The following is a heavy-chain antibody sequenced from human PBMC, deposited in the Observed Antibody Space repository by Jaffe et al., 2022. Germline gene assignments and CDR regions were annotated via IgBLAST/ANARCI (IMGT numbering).Heavy chain of an antibody. J-gene: IGHJ4*02. V-gene: IGHV4-39*01. Sequence: QLQLQESGPGLVKPSETLSLTCNVSGGSISGSSYYWGWVRQPPGKGLEWIGSIYYSGSTYYNPSLKSRVTVSVDTSKNQFSLKLTSVTAADTAVYYCAVQSTVTTRGYWGQGTLVTVSS. CDR1: GGSISGSSYY. CDR2: IYYSGST. CDR3: AVQSTVTTRGY. D-gene: IGHD4-17*01.